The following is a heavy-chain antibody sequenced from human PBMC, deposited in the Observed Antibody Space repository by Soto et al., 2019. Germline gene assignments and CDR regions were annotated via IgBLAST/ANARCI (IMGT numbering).Heavy chain of an antibody. CDR2: ISSSGSTI. CDR3: ARVEDIVVVVAAPMDV. Sequence: QVQLVESGGGLVKPGGSLRLSCAASGFTFSDYYMSWIRQAPGKGLEWVSYISSSGSTIYYADSVKGRFTISRDNAKNSLYRKMNSLRAEDTAVYYCARVEDIVVVVAAPMDVWGQGTTVTVSS. CDR1: GFTFSDYY. D-gene: IGHD2-15*01. V-gene: IGHV3-11*01. J-gene: IGHJ6*02.